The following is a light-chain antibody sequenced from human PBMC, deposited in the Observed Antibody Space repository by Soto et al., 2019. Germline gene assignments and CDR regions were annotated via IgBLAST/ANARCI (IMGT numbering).Light chain of an antibody. CDR2: DAS. CDR3: QHYNNWT. Sequence: EIVFTQSPATLSLSPGERATLSCRASQTVSSYVAWYQHKPGQAPRLLIYDASNRAAGIPTRFRGSGSETEFTLTISSLQSEDFAVYYCQHYNNWTFGQGTKVDIK. J-gene: IGKJ1*01. V-gene: IGKV3D-15*01. CDR1: QTVSSY.